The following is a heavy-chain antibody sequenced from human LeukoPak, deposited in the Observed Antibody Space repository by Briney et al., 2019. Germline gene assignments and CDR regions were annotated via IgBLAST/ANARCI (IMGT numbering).Heavy chain of an antibody. CDR3: ARGDSSSWYPTFDY. Sequence: SETLSLTCTVSGDSISTYYWSWIRQPAGKGLDWIGRIYTSGSTNYNPSLKSRVTMSVDTSKNQFSLKLSSVTAADTAVYYCARGDSSSWYPTFDYWGQGTLVTVSS. V-gene: IGHV4-4*07. J-gene: IGHJ4*02. D-gene: IGHD6-13*01. CDR2: IYTSGST. CDR1: GDSISTYY.